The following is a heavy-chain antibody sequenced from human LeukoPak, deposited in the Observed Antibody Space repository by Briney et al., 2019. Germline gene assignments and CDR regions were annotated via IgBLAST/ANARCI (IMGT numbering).Heavy chain of an antibody. CDR3: VSRRCSATACFAASFNCFDY. V-gene: IGHV3-7*03. D-gene: IGHD2-2*01. CDR1: GLSFSSYW. Sequence: PAGNLRLSCTASGLSFSSYWLTWVRQAPGKGLEWVANIKQDGSEKKYVSSVKGRFTTSRDDTNNSLYLQMNSLRDEDTAVYHCVSRRCSATACFAASFNCFDYWGQGTLVSVSS. J-gene: IGHJ4*02. CDR2: IKQDGSEK.